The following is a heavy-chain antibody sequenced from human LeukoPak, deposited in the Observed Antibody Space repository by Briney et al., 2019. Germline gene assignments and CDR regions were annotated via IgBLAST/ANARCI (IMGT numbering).Heavy chain of an antibody. Sequence: AGGSLRLSCAASGFTFSSYGMSWVRQAPGKGLEWVSAISGSGGSTYYADSVKGRFTISRDNAKNSLYLQMNSLRAEDTAVYYCARWYYDSSGYYRHFDYWGQGTLVTVSS. CDR1: GFTFSSYG. CDR3: ARWYYDSSGYYRHFDY. CDR2: ISGSGGST. V-gene: IGHV3-23*01. J-gene: IGHJ4*02. D-gene: IGHD3-22*01.